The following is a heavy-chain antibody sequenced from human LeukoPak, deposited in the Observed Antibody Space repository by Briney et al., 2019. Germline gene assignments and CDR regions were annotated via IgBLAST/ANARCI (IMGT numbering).Heavy chain of an antibody. CDR3: ARHAYFGAYGDC. J-gene: IGHJ4*02. D-gene: IGHD4-17*01. CDR2: ISHSGSA. CDR1: GGSISTSRHY. V-gene: IGHV4-39*01. Sequence: SETLSLTCTVSGGSISTSRHYWVWIRQPPGKGLEWIGRISHSGSASYSPSLKNRVTISVDTSKNQFSLNLISVTAADTAVYYCARHAYFGAYGDCWGQGTLVTVSS.